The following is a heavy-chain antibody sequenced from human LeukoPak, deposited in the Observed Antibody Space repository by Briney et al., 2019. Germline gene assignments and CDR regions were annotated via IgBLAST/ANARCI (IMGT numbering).Heavy chain of an antibody. CDR2: ISGSGGGT. CDR3: AKRLPHRAQFRY. V-gene: IGHV3-23*01. J-gene: IGHJ1*01. Sequence: GGALRLSCAASGFTFSSDAMSWVRQAPGEGREWGSAISGSGGGTYYADSVKGRFTISRDNSKNTLYLQMNSLRDEQTAVYSRAKRLPHRAQFRYWRQGNLVTVPS. D-gene: IGHD1-26*01. CDR1: GFTFSSDA.